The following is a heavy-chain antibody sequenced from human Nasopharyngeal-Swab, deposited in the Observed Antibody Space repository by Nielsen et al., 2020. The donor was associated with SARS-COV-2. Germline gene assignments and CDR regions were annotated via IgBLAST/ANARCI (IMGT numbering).Heavy chain of an antibody. D-gene: IGHD6-19*01. CDR2: IYYSGST. V-gene: IGHV4-59*08. J-gene: IGHJ5*02. Sequence: SDTLSPTCTVPGGSISSYYWSWIRQLPGKGLEWIGYIYYSGSTNYNPSLKSRVTISVDTSKNQFSLKLTSVTAADTAVYYCARLKYSSFNWFDPWGQGTLVTVSS. CDR3: ARLKYSSFNWFDP. CDR1: GGSISSYY.